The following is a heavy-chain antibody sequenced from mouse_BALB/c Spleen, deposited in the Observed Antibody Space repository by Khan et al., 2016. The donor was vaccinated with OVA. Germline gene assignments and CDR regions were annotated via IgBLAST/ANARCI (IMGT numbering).Heavy chain of an antibody. CDR2: ISSDSNTI. CDR3: ATSYFYGYYFDY. V-gene: IGHV5-17*02. CDR1: GFTFTSYG. Sequence: EVELAESGGGLVQSGGSRKLSCAASGFTFTSYGMHWIRQAPEKGLEWVAYISSDSNTIYYADTVKGRFTISRDNPKNTLFLQMTSLRSGDTAMYFCATSYFYGYYFDYWGQGTTLTVSS. J-gene: IGHJ2*01. D-gene: IGHD1-1*01.